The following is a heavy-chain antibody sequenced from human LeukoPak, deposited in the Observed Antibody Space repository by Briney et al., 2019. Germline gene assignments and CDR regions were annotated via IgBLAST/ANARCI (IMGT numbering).Heavy chain of an antibody. Sequence: PGGSLRLSCAASGFTFSSYEVNWVRQAPGKGLEWVSYISSSGSTMYYADSVKGRFTVSRDNAKYSLFLQMNSLRAEDTAVYYCARVRVTVTTLDYWGQGALVTVSS. CDR3: ARVRVTVTTLDY. CDR1: GFTFSSYE. J-gene: IGHJ4*02. CDR2: ISSSGSTM. V-gene: IGHV3-48*03. D-gene: IGHD4-17*01.